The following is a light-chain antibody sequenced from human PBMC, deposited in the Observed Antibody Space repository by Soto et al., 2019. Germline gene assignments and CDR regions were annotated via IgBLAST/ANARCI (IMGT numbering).Light chain of an antibody. CDR1: QSVSSN. V-gene: IGKV3-15*01. Sequence: EIVMTQSPATLSVSPGERATLSCRASQSVSSNFAWYQQKPGQAPRLLIYGTSTRATGIPASFSGSGSGTEFTLTISTLQSEDFAVYYCQQYNNCPPLTFGGGTKVDIK. CDR3: QQYNNCPPLT. J-gene: IGKJ4*01. CDR2: GTS.